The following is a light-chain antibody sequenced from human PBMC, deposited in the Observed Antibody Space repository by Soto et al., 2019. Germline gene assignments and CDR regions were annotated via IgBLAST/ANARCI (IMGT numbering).Light chain of an antibody. J-gene: IGKJ4*01. V-gene: IGKV3-15*01. CDR1: QSVINN. Sequence: KMMKKAPTPPSVFPGGRGTPLPWASQSVINNLAWYQQKPGQAPRLLIYDASTRATGIPARLSGSGSGTEFTLTISSLESQDFAVYYCQQYYKWPLTFGGGTKVDI. CDR2: DAS. CDR3: QQYYKWPLT.